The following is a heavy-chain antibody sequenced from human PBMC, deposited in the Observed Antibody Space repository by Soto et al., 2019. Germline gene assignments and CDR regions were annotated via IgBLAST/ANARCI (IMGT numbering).Heavy chain of an antibody. V-gene: IGHV1-69*06. CDR2: IIPIFGTA. Sequence: QVQLVQSGAEVKKPGSSVKVSCKASGGTFSSYAISWVRQAPGQGLEWMGGIIPIFGTANYAQKFQGRVTITAEKSASTAYMELSSLRSEDTAVYYRARGTYDDSSGYQNWYFDLWGRGTLVAVSS. CDR1: GGTFSSYA. CDR3: ARGTYDDSSGYQNWYFDL. J-gene: IGHJ2*01. D-gene: IGHD3-22*01.